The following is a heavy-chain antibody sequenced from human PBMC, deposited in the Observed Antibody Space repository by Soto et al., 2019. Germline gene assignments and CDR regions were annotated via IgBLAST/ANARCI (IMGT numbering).Heavy chain of an antibody. D-gene: IGHD1-7*01. CDR3: ARETGVVPGTTGGYNWFDP. Sequence: SVKVSCKASGGTFSSSSITWVRQAPGQGLEWMGGIIPMFGTTNYAQKFQGRVTIIADESTSTAYMELSSLRSEDTAVYYCARETGVVPGTTGGYNWFDPWGQGTLVTVSS. CDR2: IIPMFGTT. CDR1: GGTFSSSS. V-gene: IGHV1-69*13. J-gene: IGHJ5*02.